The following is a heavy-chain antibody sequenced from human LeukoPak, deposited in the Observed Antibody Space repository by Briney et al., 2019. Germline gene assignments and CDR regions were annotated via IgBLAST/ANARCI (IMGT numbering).Heavy chain of an antibody. CDR3: ARHGTTVTTDYYYGMDV. V-gene: IGHV4-39*01. Sequence: DPSETLSLTCTVSGGSISSSSYYWGWIRQPPGRGLEWIGSIYYSGSTYYNPSLKSRVTISVDTSKNQFSLKLSSVTAADTAVYYCARHGTTVTTDYYYGMDVWGQGTTVTVSS. J-gene: IGHJ6*02. CDR2: IYYSGST. D-gene: IGHD4-17*01. CDR1: GGSISSSSYY.